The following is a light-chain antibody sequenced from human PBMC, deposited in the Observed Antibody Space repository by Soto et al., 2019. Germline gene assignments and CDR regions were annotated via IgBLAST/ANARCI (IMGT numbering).Light chain of an antibody. CDR1: QSISSY. V-gene: IGKV1-39*01. CDR3: QQNYITPLA. Sequence: DIEMTQSPSSLSASVGDRVTITCRAIQSISSYLNWYQQKPGKAPRLLIYAVSNLQSGVPSRFSGSGSGTDFTLTISSLQPEDFATYYCQQNYITPLAFGPGTKVDIK. CDR2: AVS. J-gene: IGKJ3*01.